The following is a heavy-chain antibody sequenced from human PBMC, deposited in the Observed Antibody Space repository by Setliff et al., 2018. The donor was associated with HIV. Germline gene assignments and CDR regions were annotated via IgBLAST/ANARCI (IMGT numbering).Heavy chain of an antibody. J-gene: IGHJ5*02. D-gene: IGHD1-26*01. V-gene: IGHV4-4*08. Sequence: SETLSLTCSVSSGSMTGHYWTWVRQPPGKGLEWIGYLHSLGSSRVSDTPNYSPSLKSRITISLDTSKNQFSLKLTSVNAADTGMYYCARRTFGSGRIDPWGQGTLVTVSS. CDR1: SGSMTGHY. CDR3: ARRTFGSGRIDP. CDR2: LHSLGSSRVSDTP.